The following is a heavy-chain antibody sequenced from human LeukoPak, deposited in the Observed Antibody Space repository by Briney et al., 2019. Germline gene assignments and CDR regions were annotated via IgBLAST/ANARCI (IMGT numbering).Heavy chain of an antibody. D-gene: IGHD5-18*01. CDR2: IWYDGSNK. CDR3: ARDGIGYGLNYYYYYGMDV. J-gene: IGHJ6*02. V-gene: IGHV3-33*01. Sequence: TGGSLRLSCAASGFTFSSYGMHWVRQAPGKGLEWVAVIWYDGSNKYYADSVKGRFTISRDNSKNTLYLQMNSLRAEDTAVYYCARDGIGYGLNYYYYYGMDVWGQGTTVTVSS. CDR1: GFTFSSYG.